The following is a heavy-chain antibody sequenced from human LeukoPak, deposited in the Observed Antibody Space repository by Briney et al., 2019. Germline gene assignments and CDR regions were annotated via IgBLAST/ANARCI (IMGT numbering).Heavy chain of an antibody. CDR2: IYYSGST. D-gene: IGHD1-26*01. CDR3: ATRRVGATHFDY. CDR1: GGSISSYY. Sequence: SETLSLTCTVSGGSISSYYWSWIRQPPGKGLEWIGYIYYSGSTNYNPSLRSRVTISVGTSKNQFSLKLSSVTAADTAVYYCATRRVGATHFDYWGQGTLVTVSS. V-gene: IGHV4-59*08. J-gene: IGHJ4*02.